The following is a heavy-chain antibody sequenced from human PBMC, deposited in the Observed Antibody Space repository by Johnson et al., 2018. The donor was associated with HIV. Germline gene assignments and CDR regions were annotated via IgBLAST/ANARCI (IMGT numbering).Heavy chain of an antibody. CDR2: IYYDGSNK. D-gene: IGHD4-17*01. Sequence: QVQLVESGGGVVQPGRSLRLSCAASGFTFSSYGMHWVRQAPGKGLEWVAVIYYDGSNKYFADSVKGRFTISRDNSKKTLYLQMNSLRAEDTSLYYCARALRDAFDSWGQGTMVTVSS. V-gene: IGHV3-30*03. J-gene: IGHJ3*02. CDR3: ARALRDAFDS. CDR1: GFTFSSYG.